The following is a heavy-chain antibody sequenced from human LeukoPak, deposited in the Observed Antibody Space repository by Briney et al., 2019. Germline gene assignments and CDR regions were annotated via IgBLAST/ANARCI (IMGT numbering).Heavy chain of an antibody. CDR3: AKALGNWNYGDY. V-gene: IGHV3-30*02. CDR2: IRYDESYK. J-gene: IGHJ4*02. D-gene: IGHD1-7*01. Sequence: PPGGSLRLSCAASGFTFSTYGMHWVRQAPGKGLEWVAFIRYDESYKYYADSVKGRFTISRDNSKNTLYLQMSSLRTEDTAVYFCAKALGNWNYGDYWGQGTLVSVS. CDR1: GFTFSTYG.